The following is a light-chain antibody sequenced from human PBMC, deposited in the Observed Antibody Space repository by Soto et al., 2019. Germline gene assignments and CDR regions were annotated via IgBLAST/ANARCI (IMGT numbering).Light chain of an antibody. J-gene: IGKJ1*01. Sequence: EIVLTQAPSTLSLSPLERATLSCRASQSVSSYLAWYQQKPGQAPRLLIYGASTRATGIPARFSGSGSGTEFTLTISSLQSEDFAVYYCQQYNNWPPVTFGQGTKVDNK. CDR1: QSVSSY. CDR3: QQYNNWPPVT. V-gene: IGKV3-15*01. CDR2: GAS.